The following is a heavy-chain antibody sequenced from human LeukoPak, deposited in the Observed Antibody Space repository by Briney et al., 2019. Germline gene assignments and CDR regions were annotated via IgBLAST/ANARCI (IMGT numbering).Heavy chain of an antibody. V-gene: IGHV1-69*13. J-gene: IGHJ4*02. CDR1: GGTFSSYA. CDR2: IIPIFGTA. CDR3: ARYSSSWYSFDY. D-gene: IGHD6-13*01. Sequence: SVKVSCKASGGTFSSYAISWVRQAPGQGLEWMGGIIPIFGTANYAQKFQGRVTITADESTGTAYMELSSLRSEDTAVYYCARYSSSWYSFDYWGQGTLVTVSS.